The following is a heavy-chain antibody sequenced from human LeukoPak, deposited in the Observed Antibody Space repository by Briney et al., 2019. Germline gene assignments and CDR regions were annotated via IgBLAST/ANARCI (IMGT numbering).Heavy chain of an antibody. V-gene: IGHV4-39*07. CDR2: VYYSGSA. J-gene: IGHJ4*02. CDR1: GASISSRGYY. CDR3: AKEDSSGYYYSFDY. Sequence: SESLSLTCIVSGASISSRGYYWGWIRQPPGKGLEWFGHVYYSGSAYYNPSLKSRVTVSLATSKNQFSLKLSSVAAADTAVYYCAKEDSSGYYYSFDYWGQGTLVTVSS. D-gene: IGHD3-22*01.